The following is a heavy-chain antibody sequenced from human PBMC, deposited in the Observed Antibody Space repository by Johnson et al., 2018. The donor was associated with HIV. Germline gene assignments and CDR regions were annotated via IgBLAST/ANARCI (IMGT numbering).Heavy chain of an antibody. Sequence: VQLVESGGGLVQPGGSLRLSCAASGFTVSSNYMSWVRQAPGKGLEWLSVISYDGSYKYYADSVKGRFTISRDNSKNTLYLQMNSLRAEDTAVYYCARGMARIAFDIWGQGTMVTVSS. CDR2: ISYDGSYK. CDR1: GFTVSSNY. J-gene: IGHJ3*02. V-gene: IGHV3-30*14. D-gene: IGHD5-24*01. CDR3: ARGMARIAFDI.